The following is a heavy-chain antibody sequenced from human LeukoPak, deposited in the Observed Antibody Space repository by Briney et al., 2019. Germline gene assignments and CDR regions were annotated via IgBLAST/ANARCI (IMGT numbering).Heavy chain of an antibody. CDR2: INPSGGST. V-gene: IGHV1-46*01. CDR3: ARDPVSLERDELPYYMDV. J-gene: IGHJ6*03. CDR1: GYTFTSYY. D-gene: IGHD1-1*01. Sequence: ASVKVSCKASGYTFTSYYMHWVRQAPGQGLEWMGIINPSGGSTSYAQKFQGRVTMTRDMSTSTVYMELGSLRSEDTAVYYCARDPVSLERDELPYYMDVWGKGTTVTVSS.